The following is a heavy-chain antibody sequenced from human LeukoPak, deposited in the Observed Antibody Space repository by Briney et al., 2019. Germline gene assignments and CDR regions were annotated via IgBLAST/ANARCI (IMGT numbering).Heavy chain of an antibody. CDR3: ARGNPGRGSFLYDY. V-gene: IGHV1-2*02. D-gene: IGHD2-8*02. J-gene: IGHJ4*02. Sequence: ASVKVSCKTSGYTFTDFYMYWVRQAPGQGLDYMGWIKLDSGGTNYAPKLQGRVTMTRDTSVSTAYMELRSLSSDDTAGYYCARGNPGRGSFLYDYWGQGTLVTVSS. CDR1: GYTFTDFY. CDR2: IKLDSGGT.